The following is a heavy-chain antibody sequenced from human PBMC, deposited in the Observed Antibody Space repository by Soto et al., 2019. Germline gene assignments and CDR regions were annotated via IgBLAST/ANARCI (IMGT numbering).Heavy chain of an antibody. CDR2: INPSGGST. J-gene: IGHJ4*02. V-gene: IGHV1-46*01. D-gene: IGHD5-18*01. Sequence: ASVTVSYKASGYTFTSYYMHWVRQAPGQGLEWMGIINPSGGSTSYAQKFQGRVTMTRDTSTSTVYMELSSLRSEDTAVYYCARVVQLWLSIDYWGQGTLVTVSS. CDR1: GYTFTSYY. CDR3: ARVVQLWLSIDY.